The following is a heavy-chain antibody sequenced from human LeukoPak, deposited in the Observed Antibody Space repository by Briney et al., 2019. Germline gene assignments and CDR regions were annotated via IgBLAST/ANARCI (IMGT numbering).Heavy chain of an antibody. CDR1: GGTFSSYA. Sequence: WASVKVSCKASGGTFSSYAISWVRQAPGQGLEWMGGIIPIFGTANYAQKFQGRVTITTDESTSTAYMELSSLRSEDTAVYYCAAASYCSSTSCYQNAFDIWGQGTMVTVSS. CDR3: AAASYCSSTSCYQNAFDI. V-gene: IGHV1-69*05. D-gene: IGHD2-2*01. CDR2: IIPIFGTA. J-gene: IGHJ3*02.